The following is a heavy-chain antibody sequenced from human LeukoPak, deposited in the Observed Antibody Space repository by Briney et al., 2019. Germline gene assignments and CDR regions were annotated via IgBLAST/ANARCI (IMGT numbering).Heavy chain of an antibody. CDR1: GGSISSYY. V-gene: IGHV4-4*07. J-gene: IGHJ6*03. D-gene: IGHD2-2*01. CDR2: IYTSGST. Sequence: SETLSLTCTVSGGSISSYYWSWIRQPAGKGLEWIGRIYTSGSTNYNPSLKSRVTMSVDTSKNQFSLKLSSVTAADTAVYYCARADPIVVVPAATSYYYYMDVWGKGTTVTVSS. CDR3: ARADPIVVVPAATSYYYYMDV.